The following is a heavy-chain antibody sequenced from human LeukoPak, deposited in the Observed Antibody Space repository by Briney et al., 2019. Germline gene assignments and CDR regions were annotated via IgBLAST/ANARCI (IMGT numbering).Heavy chain of an antibody. CDR1: GYTFTGYY. CDR3: ARTPLGYCSSTSCRYGMDV. D-gene: IGHD2-2*01. Sequence: ASVKVSCKASGYTFTGYYTHWVRQAPGQGLEWMGWINPNSGGTNYAQKFQGRVTMTRDTSISTAYMELSRLRSDDTAVYYCARTPLGYCSSTSCRYGMDVWGQGTTVTVSS. CDR2: INPNSGGT. V-gene: IGHV1-2*02. J-gene: IGHJ6*02.